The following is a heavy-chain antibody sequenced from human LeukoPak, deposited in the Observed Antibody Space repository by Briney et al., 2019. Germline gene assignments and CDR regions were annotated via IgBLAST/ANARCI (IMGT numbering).Heavy chain of an antibody. CDR2: IYADGGT. D-gene: IGHD6-6*01. J-gene: IGHJ4*02. Sequence: GGSLRLSCAVSGFTVSTNFMSWVRQAPGRGLEWVSIIYADGGTSYADSVKGRFTISRDNSKNTVYLRMSSLRAEDTAVYYCARLAARPYWGQGTLVTVSS. CDR1: GFTVSTNF. CDR3: ARLAARPY. V-gene: IGHV3-53*01.